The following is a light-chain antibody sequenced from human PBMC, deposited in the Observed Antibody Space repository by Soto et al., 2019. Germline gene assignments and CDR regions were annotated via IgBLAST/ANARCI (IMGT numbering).Light chain of an antibody. V-gene: IGKV3-20*01. CDR2: GAS. J-gene: IGKJ1*01. CDR1: QSVSRSY. Sequence: EILLTQSPGTLYLSPGDRATLSCRASQSVSRSYLGWYQQKPGQAPRLLMYGASIRAAGVPDRFSGSGSGTEFTLTISRLEPEDFTVYYCHLHETSGQGTRLDSK. CDR3: HLHET.